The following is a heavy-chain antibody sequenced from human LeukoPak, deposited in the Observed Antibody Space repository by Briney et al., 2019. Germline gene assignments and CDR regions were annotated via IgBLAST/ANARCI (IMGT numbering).Heavy chain of an antibody. D-gene: IGHD1-1*01. CDR1: EFTFSSYG. Sequence: QSGGSLRLSCAAYEFTFSSYGMSWVRQAPGKGLVWVAFIRYDGSNKYYADSVKGRFTISRDNSKNTLYLQMNSLRAEDTAVYYCAKDRKYWKEFDAAFDIWGQGTMVTVSS. CDR2: IRYDGSNK. CDR3: AKDRKYWKEFDAAFDI. V-gene: IGHV3-30*02. J-gene: IGHJ3*02.